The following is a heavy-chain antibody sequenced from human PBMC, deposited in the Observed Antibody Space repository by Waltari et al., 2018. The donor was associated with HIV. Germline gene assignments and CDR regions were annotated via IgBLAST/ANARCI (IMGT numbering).Heavy chain of an antibody. CDR2: INAGNGNT. CDR1: GYTFTSYA. D-gene: IGHD5-18*01. V-gene: IGHV1-3*01. CDR3: ARDPGDTAMVYYYYGMDV. Sequence: QVQLVQSGAEVKKPGASVKVSCKASGYTFTSYAMHWVRQAPGQRLEWMGWINAGNGNTKYSQKFQGRVTITRDTSASTAYMELSSLRSEDTAVYYCARDPGDTAMVYYYYGMDVWGQGTTVTVSS. J-gene: IGHJ6*02.